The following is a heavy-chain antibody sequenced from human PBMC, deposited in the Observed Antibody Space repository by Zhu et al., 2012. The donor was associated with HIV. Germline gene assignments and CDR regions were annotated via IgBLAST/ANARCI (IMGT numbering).Heavy chain of an antibody. V-gene: IGHV4-59*01. CDR1: GGSISNYY. Sequence: QVQLQESGPGLVKPSETLSLTCTVSGGSISNYYWSWIWQPPGKGLEWIGYIYYTGSTNYNPSLKSRVTISLGTSKNQFSLRLSSVTAADTAVYYCARAGIKWDLGYAFDIWGLRGQWSPSLQ. D-gene: IGHD1-14*01. CDR2: IYYTGST. CDR3: ARAGIKWDLGYAFDI. J-gene: IGHJ3*02.